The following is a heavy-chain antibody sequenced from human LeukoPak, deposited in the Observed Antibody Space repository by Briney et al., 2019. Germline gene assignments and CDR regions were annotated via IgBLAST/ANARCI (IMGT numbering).Heavy chain of an antibody. CDR1: GFTFNKYS. J-gene: IGHJ4*02. CDR3: ARALIVGAIEAFDY. D-gene: IGHD1-26*01. V-gene: IGHV3-21*01. CDR2: ISTSSSYI. Sequence: GGSLRLSCAASGFTFNKYSMNWVRQAPGKGLEWVSSISTSSSYIYYADSVKGRFTVSRDNAKNSLYLQMNSLRAEDTAVYYCARALIVGAIEAFDYWGQGTLVTVSS.